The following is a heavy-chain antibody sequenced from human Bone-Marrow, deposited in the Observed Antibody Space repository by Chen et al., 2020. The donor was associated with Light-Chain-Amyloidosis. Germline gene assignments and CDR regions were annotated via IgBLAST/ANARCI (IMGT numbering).Heavy chain of an antibody. D-gene: IGHD3-10*02. V-gene: IGHV4-31*03. CDR2: IYHSGSV. Sequence: QVQLQESGPGLVNPSQTLSLSCTVSGGSISSGGYYWSWIRQHPGKGLEWIGFIYHSGSVTYNPSLRSRLTISVDTSRNQFSLKLSSVTAADTAVYYCARGPNVAFDPWGQGTLVTVSS. J-gene: IGHJ5*02. CDR1: GGSISSGGYY. CDR3: ARGPNVAFDP.